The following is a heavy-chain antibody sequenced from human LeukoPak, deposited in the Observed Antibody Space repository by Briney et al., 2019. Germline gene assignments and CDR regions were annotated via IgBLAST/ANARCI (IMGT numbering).Heavy chain of an antibody. CDR1: VGSISSYY. Sequence: SETLSLTCTVSVGSISSYYWCWIRQPAGKGREWIGRIYTSGSTNYNPCLEIRVTMPVDTSNNQFSLKLSSVTAADTAVYYWAREYGRGEVNYWGQGTLVTVST. J-gene: IGHJ4*02. D-gene: IGHD3-16*01. V-gene: IGHV4-4*07. CDR3: AREYGRGEVNY. CDR2: IYTSGST.